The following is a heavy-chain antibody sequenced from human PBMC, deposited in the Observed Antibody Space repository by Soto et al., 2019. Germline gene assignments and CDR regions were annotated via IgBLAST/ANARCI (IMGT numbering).Heavy chain of an antibody. J-gene: IGHJ2*01. CDR3: ARSGYSSGWYHWYFDF. V-gene: IGHV1-3*01. CDR1: GYTFIHYG. Sequence: QVQLVQSGAEVKKPGASVKVSCKTSGYTFIHYGIHWVRHAPGQRLEWMGWINCGSGETKYSQKLQGRVTVNTDTSASTAYMELSSLRSEDTAVYYCARSGYSSGWYHWYFDFWGRGTLITVSS. CDR2: INCGSGET. D-gene: IGHD6-19*01.